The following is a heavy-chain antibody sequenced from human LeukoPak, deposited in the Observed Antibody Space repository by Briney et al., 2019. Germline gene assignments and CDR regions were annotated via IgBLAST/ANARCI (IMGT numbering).Heavy chain of an antibody. Sequence: PSETLSLTCTVSGGSISSSSYYWGWIRQPPGKGLEWIGSIYYSGSTYYNPSLKSRVTMSVDTSKNQFSLKLSSVTAADTAVYYCARDRGRDTVTLSYWYFDLWGRGTLVTVSS. CDR3: ARDRGRDTVTLSYWYFDL. J-gene: IGHJ2*01. CDR1: GGSISSSSYY. D-gene: IGHD4-17*01. CDR2: IYYSGST. V-gene: IGHV4-39*07.